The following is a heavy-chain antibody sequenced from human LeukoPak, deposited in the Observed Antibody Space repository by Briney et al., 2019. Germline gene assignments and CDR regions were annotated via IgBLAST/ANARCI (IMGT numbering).Heavy chain of an antibody. CDR2: ITHSGST. CDR1: GGSLSGYY. CDR3: ARVSGYDWESFYDY. D-gene: IGHD5-12*01. V-gene: IGHV4-34*01. Sequence: PSETLSLTCAVSGGSLSGYYWSWIRQSPGKGLEWIGEITHSGSTNYNPSLKSRVTISVDTSKNQFSLKLRSVTAADTAVYYCARVSGYDWESFYDYWGQGTLVTVSS. J-gene: IGHJ4*02.